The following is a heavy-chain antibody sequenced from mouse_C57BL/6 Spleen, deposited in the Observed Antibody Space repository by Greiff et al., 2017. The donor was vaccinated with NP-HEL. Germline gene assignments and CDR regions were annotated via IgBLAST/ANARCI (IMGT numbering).Heavy chain of an antibody. CDR3: ARAGSYYGNYAYFDY. CDR2: IYPGSGST. V-gene: IGHV1-55*01. Sequence: VQLQQPGAELVKPGASVKMSCKASGYTFTSYWITWVKQRPGQGLEWIGDIYPGSGSTNYNEKFKSKATLTVDTSSSTAYMQLSSLTSEDSAVYYCARAGSYYGNYAYFDYWGQGTTLTVSS. D-gene: IGHD2-1*01. CDR1: GYTFTSYW. J-gene: IGHJ2*01.